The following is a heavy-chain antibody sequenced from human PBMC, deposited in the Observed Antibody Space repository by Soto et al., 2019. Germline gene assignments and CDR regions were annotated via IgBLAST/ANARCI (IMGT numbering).Heavy chain of an antibody. CDR3: ASGLPTGTRWDYFDY. V-gene: IGHV3-53*01. J-gene: IGHJ4*02. CDR1: GFNVSSNY. D-gene: IGHD1-1*01. CDR2: IYSGGST. Sequence: EVQLVESGGGLIQPGGSLRLSCAASGFNVSSNYMSWVRQAPGKGLEWVSVIYSGGSTYYADSVKGRFTISRDNSKNTLYLQMNSLRAEDTAVYYCASGLPTGTRWDYFDYWGQGTLVTVSS.